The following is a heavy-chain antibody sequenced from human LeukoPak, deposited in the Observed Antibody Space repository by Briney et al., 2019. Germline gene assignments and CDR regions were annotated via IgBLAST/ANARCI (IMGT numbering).Heavy chain of an antibody. Sequence: SETLSLTCTVSGGSISSYYWNWIRQPPGKGLEWIGYIFYSGSTNYNPSLKSRVTISVDTSKNQFSLKVNSVTAAGTAVYYCARSYGDHKYFFDYWGHGTLVTVSS. CDR3: ARSYGDHKYFFDY. CDR2: IFYSGST. CDR1: GGSISSYY. J-gene: IGHJ4*01. D-gene: IGHD4-17*01. V-gene: IGHV4-59*01.